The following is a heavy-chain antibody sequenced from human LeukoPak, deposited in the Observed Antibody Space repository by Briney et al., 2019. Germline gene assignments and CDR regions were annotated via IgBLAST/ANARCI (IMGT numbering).Heavy chain of an antibody. CDR2: IYSGGST. V-gene: IGHV3-53*01. Sequence: PGGSLRLSCAASGFTVSSNYMSWVRQAPGKGLEWVSVIYSGGSTYYADSVKGRFTISRDNSKNTLYLQMNSLRAEDTAVYYCARDIVYGDYEDWAQGTLVTVSS. CDR1: GFTVSSNY. CDR3: ARDIVYGDYED. D-gene: IGHD4-17*01. J-gene: IGHJ4*02.